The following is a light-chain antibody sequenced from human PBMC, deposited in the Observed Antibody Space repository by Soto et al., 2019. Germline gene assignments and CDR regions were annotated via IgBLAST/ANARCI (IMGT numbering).Light chain of an antibody. V-gene: IGKV1-9*01. CDR1: QGMSSY. Sequence: DIQLTQSPSFLSASVGDRVTITCRASQGMSSYLAWYQQKRGKAPKLLIYAASTLQSGVPSRFSGGGSGTEFTLTISSLQPEDFATYYCQQLDSYPLTFGGGTKVEIK. J-gene: IGKJ4*01. CDR2: AAS. CDR3: QQLDSYPLT.